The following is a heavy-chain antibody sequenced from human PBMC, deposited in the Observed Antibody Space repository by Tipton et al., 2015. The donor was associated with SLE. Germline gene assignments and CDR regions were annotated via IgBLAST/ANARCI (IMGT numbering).Heavy chain of an antibody. V-gene: IGHV4-59*08. D-gene: IGHD5-18*01. CDR2: IYNSGST. Sequence: TLSLTCSVSGDSVANSYWSWIRQPPGKGLEWIGYIYNSGSTNYNPSLKSRVTISVDPSKNQLSLRLSSVTAADTAVYYCARQVDTEAVGSWNFAFWGRGTLVTVSS. CDR1: GDSVANSY. CDR3: ARQVDTEAVGSWNFAF. J-gene: IGHJ2*01.